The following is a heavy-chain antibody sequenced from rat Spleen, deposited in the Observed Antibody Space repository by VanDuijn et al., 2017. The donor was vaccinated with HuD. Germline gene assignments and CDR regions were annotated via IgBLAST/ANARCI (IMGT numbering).Heavy chain of an antibody. CDR1: GLSFSNYD. J-gene: IGHJ2*01. CDR3: VRQHYGYTDYFDY. Sequence: EVQLVESGGGLVQPGRSMKLSCAASGLSFSNYDMAWVRQAPTKGLEWVASISYDGSSTYYRDSVKGRFTISRDNAKSTRYLQMDRLRSEDMATYYCVRQHYGYTDYFDYWGQGVMVTVSS. V-gene: IGHV5-25*01. D-gene: IGHD1-11*01. CDR2: ISYDGSST.